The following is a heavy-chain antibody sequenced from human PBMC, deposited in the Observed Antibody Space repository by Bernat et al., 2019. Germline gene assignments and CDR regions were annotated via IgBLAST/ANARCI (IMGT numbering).Heavy chain of an antibody. CDR2: INIDGTTT. J-gene: IGHJ4*02. CDR3: VRDLNRKLDY. V-gene: IGHV3-74*01. Sequence: EVQLAESGGGLVQPGGSLRLSCAASGFTFSGYWMDWVRQAPGKGPVWVSRINIDGTTTNYADSVKGRFTMSRDNAKNTVYLQMNSLRAEDTAVYYCVRDLNRKLDYWSQGTQVTVSP. D-gene: IGHD1-1*01. CDR1: GFTFSGYW.